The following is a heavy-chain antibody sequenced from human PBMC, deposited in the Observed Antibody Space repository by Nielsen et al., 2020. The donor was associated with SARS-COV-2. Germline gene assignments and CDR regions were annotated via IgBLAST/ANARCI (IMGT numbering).Heavy chain of an antibody. CDR2: IDPSGANT. CDR3: ARDRTTVYGSEGPDY. D-gene: IGHD4-17*01. J-gene: IGHJ4*02. Sequence: WLRQAPGQGFEWMGIIDPSGANTTYAQRFQGRVTMTRDTSTTTVYMELSSLTSEDAALYYCARDRTTVYGSEGPDYWGQGTLVTVSS. V-gene: IGHV1-46*01.